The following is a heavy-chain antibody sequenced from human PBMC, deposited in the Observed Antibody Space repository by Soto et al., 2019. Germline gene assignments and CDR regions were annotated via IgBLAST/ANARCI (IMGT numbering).Heavy chain of an antibody. D-gene: IGHD3-10*01. CDR2: ISYDGSNK. CDR3: AKTKGEIDDTDAFDI. Sequence: GGSLRLSCAASGFTFSSYGMHWVRQAPGKGLEWVAVISYDGSNKYYADSVKGRFTISRDNSKNTLYLQMNSLRAEDTAVYYCAKTKGEIDDTDAFDIWGQGTMVTVSS. V-gene: IGHV3-30*18. CDR1: GFTFSSYG. J-gene: IGHJ3*02.